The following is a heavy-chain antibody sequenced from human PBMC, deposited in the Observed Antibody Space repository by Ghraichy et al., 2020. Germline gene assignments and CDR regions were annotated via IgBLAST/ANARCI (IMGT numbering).Heavy chain of an antibody. CDR3: ARPGGEVAYDY. CDR1: GGSFSGYH. Sequence: GSLRLSCAVYGGSFSGYHWTWIRQPPGKGLEWIGEINHSGNANYNPSLKSRVTISVDTSKNQFSLKLSSVTAADTAVYYCARPGGEVAYDYWGQGTLVTVSS. D-gene: IGHD3-16*01. CDR2: INHSGNA. V-gene: IGHV4-34*01. J-gene: IGHJ4*02.